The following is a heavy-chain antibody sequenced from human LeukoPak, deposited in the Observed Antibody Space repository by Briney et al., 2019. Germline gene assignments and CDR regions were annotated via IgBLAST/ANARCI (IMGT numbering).Heavy chain of an antibody. V-gene: IGHV4-59*12. CDR2: IYYSGAT. CDR1: GGSISNYY. J-gene: IGHJ3*02. Sequence: SETLSLTCTVSGGSISNYYWTWIRQPPGKGLEWIGYIYYSGATYYNPFLKSRVTISVDTSKNQFSLKLTSVTAADTAVYYCARDSRNYYDSRGGGGDAFDIWGQGTMVTVSS. D-gene: IGHD3-22*01. CDR3: ARDSRNYYDSRGGGGDAFDI.